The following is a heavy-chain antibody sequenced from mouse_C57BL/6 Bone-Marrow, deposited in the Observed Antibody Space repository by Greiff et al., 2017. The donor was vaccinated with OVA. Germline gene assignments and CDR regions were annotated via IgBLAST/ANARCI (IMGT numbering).Heavy chain of an antibody. J-gene: IGHJ4*01. V-gene: IGHV5-12*01. CDR1: GFTFSDFY. Sequence: EVKLMESGGGLVQPGGSLKLSCAASGFTFSDFYMYWIRQTPEKRLEWVAYISNGGGSTYYPDTVKGRFTISRDNAKNTLYLQMSSLKSEDTAMYYCARLDAMDYWGQGTSVTVSS. CDR3: ARLDAMDY. CDR2: ISNGGGST.